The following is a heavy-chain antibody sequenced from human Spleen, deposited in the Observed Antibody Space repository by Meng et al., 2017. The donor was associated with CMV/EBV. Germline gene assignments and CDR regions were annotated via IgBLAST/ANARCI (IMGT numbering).Heavy chain of an antibody. Sequence: GESLKISCAASGFTFSSYAMHWVRQAPGKGLEWVAVISYDGTNKYYADSVKGRFTISRDISKNTLYLQMNSLRAEDTAVFYCARALRDNDNWFDPWGQGTLVTVSS. CDR2: ISYDGTNK. CDR1: GFTFSSYA. V-gene: IGHV3-30*04. J-gene: IGHJ5*02. CDR3: ARALRDNDNWFDP. D-gene: IGHD5-24*01.